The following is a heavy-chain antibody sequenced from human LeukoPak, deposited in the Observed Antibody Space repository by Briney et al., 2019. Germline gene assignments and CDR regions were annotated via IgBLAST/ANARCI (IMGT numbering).Heavy chain of an antibody. V-gene: IGHV3-74*01. CDR1: GFTFSTYW. CDR3: ARGPRGGTLDF. D-gene: IGHD3-10*01. Sequence: GGSLRLSCAASGFTFSTYWMYWVRQAPGKGLVWVSRTTSDGSTTTYADSVKGRFTITRDNAKNTLYLQMSSLSAEDTAVYYCARGPRGGTLDFWGQGTLVTVSS. CDR2: TTSDGSTT. J-gene: IGHJ4*02.